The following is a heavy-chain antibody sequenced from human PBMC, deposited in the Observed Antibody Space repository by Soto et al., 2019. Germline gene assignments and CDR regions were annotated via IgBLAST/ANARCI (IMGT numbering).Heavy chain of an antibody. CDR1: GFTFSDYA. CDR2: ISSSSSTI. CDR3: ASTLKYCTSTSCYRWGRFDY. Sequence: EVQLVESGGGLVQPGGSLRLSCASSGFTFSDYALNWVRQAPGEGLEWISYISSSSSTIYFADSLKGRFTISRDNAKNSLYLQMNSLRDEDTAVYYCASTLKYCTSTSCYRWGRFDYWGQGTLVTVSS. D-gene: IGHD2-2*01. V-gene: IGHV3-48*02. J-gene: IGHJ4*02.